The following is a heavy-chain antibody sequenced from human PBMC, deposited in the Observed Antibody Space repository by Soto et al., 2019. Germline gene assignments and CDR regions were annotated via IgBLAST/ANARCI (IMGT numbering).Heavy chain of an antibody. CDR1: GGSISSSSYY. CDR3: ARPFTGGSYSLGWFDP. J-gene: IGHJ5*02. D-gene: IGHD1-26*01. V-gene: IGHV4-39*01. Sequence: QLQLQESGPGLVKPSETLSLTCTVSGGSISSSSYYWGWIRQPPGKGLEWIGSIYYSGSTYYNPSLKSRVTISVDTSKNQFSLKLSAVTAADTAVYYCARPFTGGSYSLGWFDPWGQGTLVTVSS. CDR2: IYYSGST.